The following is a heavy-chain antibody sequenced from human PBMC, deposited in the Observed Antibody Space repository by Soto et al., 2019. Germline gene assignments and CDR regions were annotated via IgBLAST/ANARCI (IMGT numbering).Heavy chain of an antibody. CDR2: INPDGGST. D-gene: IGHD1-7*01. Sequence: QVQLVQSGAEVKKPGASVMLSCKASGYTFTDYYMHWVRQAPGQGLEWMGIINPDGGSTRYAEKFQGRVTMTRDTSTSTFYMELRSLRSDDTAVYYCARGSGTVDFWGQGTLVTVSS. V-gene: IGHV1-46*01. CDR1: GYTFTDYY. CDR3: ARGSGTVDF. J-gene: IGHJ4*02.